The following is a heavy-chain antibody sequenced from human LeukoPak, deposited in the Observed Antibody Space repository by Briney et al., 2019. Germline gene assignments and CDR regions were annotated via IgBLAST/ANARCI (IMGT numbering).Heavy chain of an antibody. D-gene: IGHD3-10*01. J-gene: IGHJ5*02. CDR3: ARGRGPYGWFDP. CDR1: GFTFSSNW. CDR2: MSSDESTT. Sequence: GGSLRLSCAGSGFTFSSNWMHWVRQVPGKGLVWVSRMSSDESTTNYADSVRGRFTISRDNAKNALYLQMNNLRAEDTTIYFCARGRGPYGWFDPWGQGTLVTVSS. V-gene: IGHV3-74*01.